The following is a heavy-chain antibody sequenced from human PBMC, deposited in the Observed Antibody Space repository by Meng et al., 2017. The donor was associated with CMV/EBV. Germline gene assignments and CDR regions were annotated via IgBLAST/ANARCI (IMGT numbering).Heavy chain of an antibody. CDR2: INPDRGGT. J-gene: IGHJ4*02. D-gene: IGHD2-2*02. CDR3: ARGVVPAAIEGGGYRGYYFDY. Sequence: WEREAHGRGSVGMGCINPDRGGTRYVQKLKGRVTMTRDASISPAYMELSRLRSDDAAVYYCARGVVPAAIEGGGYRGYYFDYWGQGNLVTVSS. V-gene: IGHV1-2*02.